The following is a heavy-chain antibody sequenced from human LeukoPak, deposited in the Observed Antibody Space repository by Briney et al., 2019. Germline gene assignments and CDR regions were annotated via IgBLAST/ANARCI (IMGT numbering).Heavy chain of an antibody. CDR1: GFTFSSYA. CDR2: ISYDGSNK. D-gene: IGHD1-20*01. Sequence: GGSLRLSCAASGFTFSSYAMPWVRQAPGKGLEWVAVISYDGSNKYYADSVKGRFTISRDNSKNTLYLQMNSLRAEDTAVYYCAREGYNWNDDSPVYWGQGTLVTVSS. J-gene: IGHJ4*02. V-gene: IGHV3-30*01. CDR3: AREGYNWNDDSPVY.